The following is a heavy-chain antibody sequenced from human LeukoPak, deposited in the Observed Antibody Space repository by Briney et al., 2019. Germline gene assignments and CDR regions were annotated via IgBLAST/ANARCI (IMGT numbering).Heavy chain of an antibody. V-gene: IGHV3-48*04. D-gene: IGHD2-15*01. CDR2: ISPTSTTV. J-gene: IGHJ4*02. CDR1: GFTFSSYA. CDR3: ARNSLVEGDRHDY. Sequence: GGSLRLSCAASGFTFSSYAMNWVRQAPGKGLEWVSFISPTSTTVLYADSVKGRFTISRDNARNSLYLQINDLRAEDTAVYYCARNSLVEGDRHDYWGRGTLVTVSP.